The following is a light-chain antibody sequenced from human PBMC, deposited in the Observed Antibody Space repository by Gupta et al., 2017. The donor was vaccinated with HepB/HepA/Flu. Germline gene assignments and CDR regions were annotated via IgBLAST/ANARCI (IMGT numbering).Light chain of an antibody. V-gene: IGKV3-11*01. CDR2: DAS. CDR1: QSVSRY. J-gene: IGKJ1*01. CDR3: QQRSNWPGT. Sequence: EIVLTQSPATLSLSPGERATLSCRASQSVSRYLAWYQQKPGQAPRLLIYDASNRATGTPARFSGGGSGTDFSLSVSSREPEDCAVYYCQQRSNWPGTFGQGTKVEIK.